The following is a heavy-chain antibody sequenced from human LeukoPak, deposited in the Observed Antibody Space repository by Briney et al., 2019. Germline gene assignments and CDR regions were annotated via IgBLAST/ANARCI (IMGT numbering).Heavy chain of an antibody. CDR3: ARSCSSTSCYPFYYYYMDV. CDR1: GYTFTSYD. J-gene: IGHJ6*03. Sequence: ASVKVSCKASGYTFTSYDINWVRQATGQGLEWMGWMNPNSGNTGYAQKFQGRVTMTRNTSISTAYMELSSLRSEDTAVYYCARSCSSTSCYPFYYYYMDVWGKGTTVTISS. D-gene: IGHD2-2*01. CDR2: MNPNSGNT. V-gene: IGHV1-8*01.